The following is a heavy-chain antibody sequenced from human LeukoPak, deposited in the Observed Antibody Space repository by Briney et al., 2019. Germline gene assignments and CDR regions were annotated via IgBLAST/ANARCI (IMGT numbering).Heavy chain of an antibody. J-gene: IGHJ4*02. V-gene: IGHV4-39*01. CDR1: GCSISSSSYY. CDR3: TRPNTAMASGFDY. CDR2: IYYSGST. Sequence: SATLTLTCTVSGCSISSSSYYWVWLRQPPGKGLVWIGSIYYSGSTYYNPSLKSRVTISVDTSQNQFSLKLSAVTAADTAVDCCTRPNTAMASGFDYWGQGTLVTVSS. D-gene: IGHD5-18*01.